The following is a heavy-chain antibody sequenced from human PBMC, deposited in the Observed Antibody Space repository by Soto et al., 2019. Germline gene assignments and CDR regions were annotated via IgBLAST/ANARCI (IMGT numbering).Heavy chain of an antibody. D-gene: IGHD2-2*01. CDR1: GGSVNSATYY. CDR2: IFYSGTT. J-gene: IGHJ5*02. V-gene: IGHV4-61*01. Sequence: QVQLQESGPGLVKPSETLSLTCTVSGGSVNSATYYWNWIRQPPGKGLEWIGYIFYSGTTNYNPSLKSRATMSLDTSKNQFSLKLISVTAADTAVYYCTREGARDFPATWGQGTLATVSS. CDR3: TREGARDFPAT.